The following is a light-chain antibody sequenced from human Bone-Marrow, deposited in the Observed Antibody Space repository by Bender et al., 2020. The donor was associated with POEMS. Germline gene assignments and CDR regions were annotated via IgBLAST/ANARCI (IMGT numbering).Light chain of an antibody. Sequence: QSALTQPPSASGSPGQSVTISCTGTSSDVGGYNYVSWYQQHPGKAPKLMISEVSKRPSGVPDRFSGSKSGNTASLTVSGLQAEDEADYYCSSYADSTLVFGGGTRLTVL. CDR3: SSYADSTLV. CDR1: SSDVGGYNY. J-gene: IGLJ3*02. V-gene: IGLV2-8*01. CDR2: EVS.